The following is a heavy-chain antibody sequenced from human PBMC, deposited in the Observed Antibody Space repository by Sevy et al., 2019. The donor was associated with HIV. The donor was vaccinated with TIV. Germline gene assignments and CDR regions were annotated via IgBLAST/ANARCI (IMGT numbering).Heavy chain of an antibody. CDR3: AKDYSAGITFVRGAYRARGDYFDY. CDR2: ISYDEAHK. V-gene: IGHV3-30*18. J-gene: IGHJ4*02. CDR1: GFSFSSYG. Sequence: GGSLRLSCVASGFSFSSYGMHWVRQSPGKGLEWVAIISYDEAHKNYADSVRGRFSISKDNSKNTLYLQMSSLKTEDTAVYYCAKDYSAGITFVRGAYRARGDYFDYWGQGTQVTVSS. D-gene: IGHD3-10*01.